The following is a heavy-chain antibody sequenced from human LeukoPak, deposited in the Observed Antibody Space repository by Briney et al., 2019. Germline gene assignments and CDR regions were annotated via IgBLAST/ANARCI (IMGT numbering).Heavy chain of an antibody. CDR3: ARRPGN. CDR2: ISSSSSYE. J-gene: IGHJ4*02. CDR1: GFTFSTYS. Sequence: GGSLRLSCAVSGFTFSTYSMKWVRQAPGKGLEWVSSISSSSSYEYYADSVQGRFTISRDSSKNTLFLQMNDLTVEDTARYYCARRPGNWGQGILVTVSS. V-gene: IGHV3-21*04. D-gene: IGHD1-14*01.